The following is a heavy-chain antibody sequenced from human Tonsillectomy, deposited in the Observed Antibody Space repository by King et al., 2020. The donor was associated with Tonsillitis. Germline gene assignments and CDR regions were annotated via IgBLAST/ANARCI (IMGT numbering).Heavy chain of an antibody. Sequence: VQLVESGGGLVKPGGSLRLSCTVSGFSFTNAWMNWVRQAPGRGLEWVGRIKSKTDGGTTDYAAPVKGRFTISRDDSKNTLYLQMNSLKTEDTAVYYCTTDHGSSWSNWFDPWGQGTLVTVSS. J-gene: IGHJ5*02. CDR1: GFSFTNAW. V-gene: IGHV3-15*07. CDR3: TTDHGSSWSNWFDP. D-gene: IGHD6-13*01. CDR2: IKSKTDGGTT.